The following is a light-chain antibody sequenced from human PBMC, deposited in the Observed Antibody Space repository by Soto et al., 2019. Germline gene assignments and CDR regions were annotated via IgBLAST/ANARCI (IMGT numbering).Light chain of an antibody. CDR3: QQSYS. V-gene: IGKV1-39*01. J-gene: IGKJ1*01. Sequence: DIQMTQSPSSLSASVGDRVTITCRASQSISSYLNWYRQKPGKAPKVLIYAASSLQSGVPSRFSGSGFGTXXXXTISXLQPXXXXXYYCQQSYSFGQGTKVEIK. CDR1: QSISSY. CDR2: AAS.